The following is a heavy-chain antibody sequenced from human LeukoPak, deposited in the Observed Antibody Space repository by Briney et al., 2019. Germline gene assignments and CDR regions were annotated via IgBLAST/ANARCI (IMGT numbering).Heavy chain of an antibody. V-gene: IGHV4-34*01. J-gene: IGHJ5*02. Sequence: SETLSLTCAVYGGSFSGYYWSWIRQPPGKGLEWIGEINHSGSTNYNPSLKSRVTISVDTSKNQFSLKLSSVTAADTAVYYCARHASCSSTSCYNNWFDPWGQGTLVTVSS. CDR2: INHSGST. CDR3: ARHASCSSTSCYNNWFDP. CDR1: GGSFSGYY. D-gene: IGHD2-2*01.